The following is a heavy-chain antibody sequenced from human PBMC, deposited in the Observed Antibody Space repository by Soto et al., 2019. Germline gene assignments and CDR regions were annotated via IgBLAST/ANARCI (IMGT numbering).Heavy chain of an antibody. CDR2: ISYDGSNK. J-gene: IGHJ5*02. CDR3: ARDMKYSGSYSSGWFDP. CDR1: GFTFSSYA. D-gene: IGHD1-26*01. Sequence: PGGSLRLSCAASGFTFSSYAMHWVRQAPGKGLEWVAVISYDGSNKYYADSVKGRFTISRDNSKNTLYLQMNSLRAEDTAVYYCARDMKYSGSYSSGWFDPWGQGTLVTVSS. V-gene: IGHV3-30-3*01.